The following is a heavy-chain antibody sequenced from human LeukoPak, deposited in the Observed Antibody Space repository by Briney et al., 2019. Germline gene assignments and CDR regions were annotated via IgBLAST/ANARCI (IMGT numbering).Heavy chain of an antibody. CDR1: GFTFSKFA. J-gene: IGHJ5*02. CDR3: ARAGIAAVGTRYNWFDP. V-gene: IGHV3-23*01. D-gene: IGHD6-13*01. CDR2: ISTSGTP. Sequence: GGSLRLSCAAAGFTFSKFAMSWVRQAPGKGLEWVSLISTSGTPHYADSVKGRFTISRDNSENTLYLQINSLRAEDTAVYSCARAGIAAVGTRYNWFDPWGQGTVVFVSS.